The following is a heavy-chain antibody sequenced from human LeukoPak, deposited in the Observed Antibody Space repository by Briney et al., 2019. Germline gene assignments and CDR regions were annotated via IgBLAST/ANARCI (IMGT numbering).Heavy chain of an antibody. J-gene: IGHJ4*02. CDR3: ARSILTGYLSY. V-gene: IGHV1-2*02. CDR1: GYTFTSYG. Sequence: ASVKVSYKASGYTFTSYGISWVRQAPGHGLGWMGWINPNSGGTNYAQTFPGRVNMHRDTSISTAYMELIRLRSDDTAVYYCARSILTGYLSYWGQGTLVTVSS. D-gene: IGHD3-9*01. CDR2: INPNSGGT.